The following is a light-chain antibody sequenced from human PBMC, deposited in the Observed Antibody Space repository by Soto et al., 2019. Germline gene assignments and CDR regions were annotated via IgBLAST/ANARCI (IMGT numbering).Light chain of an antibody. V-gene: IGLV1-47*01. J-gene: IGLJ2*01. CDR2: RNN. Sequence: QSVLTQPPSASGTPGQRVTISCSGSSSNIGSNYVYWYHQLPGTAPKLLIYRNNQRPSGVPDRFSGSESGTSASLAISGLRSEDEADYYCAAWDDSLSGVVFGGGTKLTVL. CDR1: SSNIGSNY. CDR3: AAWDDSLSGVV.